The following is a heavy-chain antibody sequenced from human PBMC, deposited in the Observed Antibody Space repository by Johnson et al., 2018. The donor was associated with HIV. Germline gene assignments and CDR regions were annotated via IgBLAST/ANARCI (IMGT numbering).Heavy chain of an antibody. CDR1: GFTFDDYG. D-gene: IGHD3-10*01. Sequence: VQLVESGGGVVRPGGSLRLSCAASGFTFDDYGMSWVRQAPGKGLEWVSVISSGADTWYAGSVTGRFTISRDNSKNTLYLQMNSLRAEDTAVYYCAKCGDADAFDIWGQGTMVTVSS. J-gene: IGHJ3*02. CDR3: AKCGDADAFDI. CDR2: ISSGADT. V-gene: IGHV3-66*01.